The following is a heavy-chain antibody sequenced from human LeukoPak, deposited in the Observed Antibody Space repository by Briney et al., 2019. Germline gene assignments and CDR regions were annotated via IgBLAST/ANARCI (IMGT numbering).Heavy chain of an antibody. D-gene: IGHD3-10*01. CDR2: ISGNGVST. V-gene: IGHV3-23*01. J-gene: IGHJ4*02. CDR1: GFTFSSYA. Sequence: GGSLRLSCAASGFTFSSYAMNWVRQAPGKGLEWVSGISGNGVSTYYADSVKGRFTISRDNSKNTVYLQLNSLRVEDTAVYYCAKPIWFGEFNFDYWGQGALVTVSS. CDR3: AKPIWFGEFNFDY.